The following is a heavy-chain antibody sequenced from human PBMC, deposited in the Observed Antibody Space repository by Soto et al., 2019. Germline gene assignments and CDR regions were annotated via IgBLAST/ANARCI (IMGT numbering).Heavy chain of an antibody. J-gene: IGHJ3*02. CDR2: ISNSSSYI. Sequence: GGSLRHSCAASGFTFSSYSMHGMRQARVKGLRWVSSISNSSSYIYYADSVKGRLTMTRDNAKNSRYLQMNSLRAEYTAVYYGARGVFYPDIWGQGTMVTVSS. V-gene: IGHV3-21*01. CDR1: GFTFSSYS. CDR3: ARGVFYPDI.